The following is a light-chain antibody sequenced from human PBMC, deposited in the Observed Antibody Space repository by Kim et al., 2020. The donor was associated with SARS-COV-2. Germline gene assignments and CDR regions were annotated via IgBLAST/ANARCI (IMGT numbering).Light chain of an antibody. CDR2: DAS. Sequence: PGKRATPSCWATQRVSTNLAWYQQKPAQAPKLLIYDASTRATGIPARFSGSGSGTDFTLTISSLEPEDFAVYYCQQRSNWPPKLTFGGGTKVDIK. CDR1: QRVSTN. V-gene: IGKV3-11*01. CDR3: QQRSNWPPKLT. J-gene: IGKJ4*01.